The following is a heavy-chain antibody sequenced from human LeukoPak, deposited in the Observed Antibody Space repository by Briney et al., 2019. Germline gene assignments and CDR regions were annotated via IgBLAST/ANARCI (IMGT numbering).Heavy chain of an antibody. J-gene: IGHJ4*02. D-gene: IGHD3-10*01. CDR2: INPNSGGT. CDR1: GYTFTGYY. V-gene: IGHV1-2*02. CDR3: ARDRALWFGEATLDY. Sequence: GASVKVSCKASGYTFTGYYMHWVRQAPGQGLEWMGWINPNSGGTNYAQKFQGRVTMTRDTSIGTAYMELSRLRSDDTAVYYCARDRALWFGEATLDYWGQGTLVTVSS.